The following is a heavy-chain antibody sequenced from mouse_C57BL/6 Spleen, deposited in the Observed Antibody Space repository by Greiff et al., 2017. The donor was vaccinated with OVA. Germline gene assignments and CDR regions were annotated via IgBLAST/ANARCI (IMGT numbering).Heavy chain of an antibody. CDR1: GYSITSGYY. CDR2: ISYDGSN. CDR3: ARCSITTVEYFDV. J-gene: IGHJ1*03. V-gene: IGHV3-6*01. D-gene: IGHD1-1*01. Sequence: EVQLQESGPGLVKPSQSLSLTCSVTGYSITSGYYWNWIRQFPGNKLEWMGYISYDGSNNYNPSLKNRISITRDTSKNQFFLKLNSVTTEDTATYYCARCSITTVEYFDVWGTGTTVTVSS.